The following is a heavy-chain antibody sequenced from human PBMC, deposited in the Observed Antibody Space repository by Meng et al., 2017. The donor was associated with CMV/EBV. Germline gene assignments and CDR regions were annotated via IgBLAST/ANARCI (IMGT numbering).Heavy chain of an antibody. V-gene: IGHV3-7*01. D-gene: IGHD5-12*01. Sequence: GGALRLSCAASGFIFSNYWMSWVRQAPGKGLEWVANIKQDGTERYYVDSVKSRFTISRDNAKNSLFLHMNSLTAEDTAVYYCARDVGGRGYSADWGQGTLVTVSS. CDR1: GFIFSNYW. J-gene: IGHJ4*02. CDR3: ARDVGGRGYSAD. CDR2: IKQDGTER.